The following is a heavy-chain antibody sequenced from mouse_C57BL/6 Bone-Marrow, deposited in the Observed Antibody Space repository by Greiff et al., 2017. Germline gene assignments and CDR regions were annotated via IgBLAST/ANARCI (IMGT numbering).Heavy chain of an antibody. CDR2: ISSGGSYT. V-gene: IGHV5-6*01. Sequence: EVQLVESGGDLVKPGGSLKLSCAASGFTFRSYGMSWVRQTPDKRLEWVATISSGGSYTYYPDSVKGRFTISRDNATNTLYLQMSSLKSEDTAMYYCARLPYYYGSSYGWFAYGGQGTLVTVSA. CDR1: GFTFRSYG. D-gene: IGHD1-1*01. J-gene: IGHJ3*01. CDR3: ARLPYYYGSSYGWFAY.